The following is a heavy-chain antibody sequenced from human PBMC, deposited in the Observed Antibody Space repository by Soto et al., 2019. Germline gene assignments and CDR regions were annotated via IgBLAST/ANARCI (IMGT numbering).Heavy chain of an antibody. CDR1: GGSFSGYY. D-gene: IGHD3-10*01. V-gene: IGHV4-34*01. J-gene: IGHJ6*02. CDR2: INHSGST. Sequence: SETLSLTCAVYGGSFSGYYWCWIRQPPGKGLEWIGEINHSGSTNYNPSLKSRVTISVDTSKNQFSLKLSSVTAADTAVYYCARSPITMLYYYEGMDVWGQGTTVTVSS. CDR3: ARSPITMLYYYEGMDV.